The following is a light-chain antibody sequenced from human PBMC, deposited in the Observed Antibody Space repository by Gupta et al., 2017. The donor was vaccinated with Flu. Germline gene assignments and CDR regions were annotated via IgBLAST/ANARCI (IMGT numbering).Light chain of an antibody. V-gene: IGKV1-33*01. CDR1: QDIYNY. CDR3: QQYDNLPHHI. J-gene: IGKJ2*01. Sequence: DIQMTQSPSSLSASVGDRVTITCQASQDIYNYLNWYQQKPGKAPKLLIFDASNWETGVPSRFSGSGSGKDVTFTISSRQPEEIATYYCQQYDNLPHHIFGQGTKVEVK. CDR2: DAS.